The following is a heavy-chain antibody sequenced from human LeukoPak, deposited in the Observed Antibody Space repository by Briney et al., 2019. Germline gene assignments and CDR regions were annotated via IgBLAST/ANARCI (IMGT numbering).Heavy chain of an antibody. D-gene: IGHD3-10*01. CDR2: THPGDSDT. J-gene: IGHJ3*02. Sequence: GESLKISCKGSGYNFTSHWIGWVRQMPGKGLEWMGITHPGDSDTRNSPSFQGQVTISADKSITTAYLQWSSLKASDTAMYYCARRLFGSGSYGAFDMWGQGTMVTVCS. CDR3: ARRLFGSGSYGAFDM. V-gene: IGHV5-51*01. CDR1: GYNFTSHW.